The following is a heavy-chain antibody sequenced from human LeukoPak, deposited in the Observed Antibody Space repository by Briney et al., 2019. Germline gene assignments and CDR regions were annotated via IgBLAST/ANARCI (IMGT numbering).Heavy chain of an antibody. V-gene: IGHV3-74*01. CDR1: GFTFSSYW. Sequence: PGGSLRLSCAASGFTFSSYWMHWARQAPGKGLVWVSRINSDGSITNYADSVKGRFTISRDNAKNTLYLQMNSLRAEDTAVYYCAMYNWNDDYLDYWGQGTLVIVSS. CDR3: AMYNWNDDYLDY. J-gene: IGHJ4*02. D-gene: IGHD1-1*01. CDR2: INSDGSIT.